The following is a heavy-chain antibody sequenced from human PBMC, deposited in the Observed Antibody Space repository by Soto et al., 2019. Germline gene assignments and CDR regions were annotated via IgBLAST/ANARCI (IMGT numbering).Heavy chain of an antibody. CDR3: SSQKLDVPAFFDY. CDR2: IYYSGST. CDR1: GGSISSSSYY. J-gene: IGHJ4*02. V-gene: IGHV4-39*01. D-gene: IGHD2-2*01. Sequence: SETLSLTCTVSGGSISSSSYYWGWIRQPPGKGLEWIGSIYYSGSTYYNPSLNSRVTISVDTSKNQFSLKLSSVTAADTAVYYFSSQKLDVPAFFDYWSKGTLVPVSS.